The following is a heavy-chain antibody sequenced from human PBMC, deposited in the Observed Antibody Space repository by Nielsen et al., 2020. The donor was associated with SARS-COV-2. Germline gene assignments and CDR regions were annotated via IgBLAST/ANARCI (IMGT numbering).Heavy chain of an antibody. CDR1: GFTFSSYG. CDR2: ISYDGSNK. V-gene: IGHV3-30*03. Sequence: GGSLRLSCAASGFTFSSYGMHWVRQAPGKGLEWVAVISYDGSNKYYADSVKGRFTISRDNSKNTLYLQMNSLRAEDTAVYYCAISVRFRSYYFDYWGQGTLVTVSS. D-gene: IGHD3-16*02. CDR3: AISVRFRSYYFDY. J-gene: IGHJ4*02.